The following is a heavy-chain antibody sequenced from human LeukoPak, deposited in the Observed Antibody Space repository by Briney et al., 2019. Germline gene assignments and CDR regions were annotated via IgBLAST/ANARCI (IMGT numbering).Heavy chain of an antibody. CDR3: ARIPGDRPDD. CDR2: MYFGERT. J-gene: IGHJ4*02. V-gene: IGHV4-59*01. D-gene: IGHD7-27*01. CDR1: GASITSYY. Sequence: ASETLSLTCTVSGASITSYYWTWIRQPPGKGLEWVGYMYFGERTNYNPSLKSQATISIDTSKKQFSLKLKSVTAADTAVYYCARIPGDRPDDWGQGTLVTVS.